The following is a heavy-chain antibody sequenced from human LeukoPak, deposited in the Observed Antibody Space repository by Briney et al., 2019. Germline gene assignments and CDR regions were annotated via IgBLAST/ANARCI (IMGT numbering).Heavy chain of an antibody. J-gene: IGHJ4*02. CDR1: GFTVSSNY. Sequence: PGGSLRLSCAASGFTVSSNYMSWVRQAPGKGLEWVSVIYSGGSTYYADSVKGRFTISRDNSKNTLYLQMNSLRAEDTAVYYCARSSIAAPDNFDYWGQGTLVTVSS. V-gene: IGHV3-53*01. D-gene: IGHD6-13*01. CDR3: ARSSIAAPDNFDY. CDR2: IYSGGST.